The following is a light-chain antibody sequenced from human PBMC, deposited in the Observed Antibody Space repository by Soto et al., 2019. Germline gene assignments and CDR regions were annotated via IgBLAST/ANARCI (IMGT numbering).Light chain of an antibody. CDR3: CSYAGSGTLI. CDR1: SSDVGSYNL. J-gene: IGLJ2*01. V-gene: IGLV2-23*01. CDR2: EGS. Sequence: QSALTQPASVSGSPGQSITISCTGTSSDVGSYNLVSWYQHHPGKAPKLMLYEGSKRPSGVSDRFSGSKSGNTASLTISGLQGEDEADYYCCSYAGSGTLIFGGGTKLTVL.